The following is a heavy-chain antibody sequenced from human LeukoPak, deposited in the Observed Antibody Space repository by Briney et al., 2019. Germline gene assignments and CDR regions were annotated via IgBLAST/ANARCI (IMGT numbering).Heavy chain of an antibody. D-gene: IGHD3-16*02. CDR2: INHSGST. CDR1: GGSFSGYY. J-gene: IGHJ5*02. V-gene: IGHV4-34*01. CDR3: ARVPRYDYVWGSYRSNWFDP. Sequence: SETLSLTCAVYGGSFSGYYWSWIRQPPGKGLEWIGEINHSGSTNYNPSLKSRVTISVDTSKNQFSLKLSPVTAADTAVYYCARVPRYDYVWGSYRSNWFDPWGQGTLVTVSS.